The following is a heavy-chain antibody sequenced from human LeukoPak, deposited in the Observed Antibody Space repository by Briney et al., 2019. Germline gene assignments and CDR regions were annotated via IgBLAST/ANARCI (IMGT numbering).Heavy chain of an antibody. CDR1: GFTFSSYA. CDR3: ARLPPRGGWFGGNWFDP. Sequence: GGSLRLSCAASGFTFSSYAMSWVRQAPGKGLEWVSAISGSGGSTYYADSVKGRFTISRDNSKNTLYLQMNSLRAEDTAVYYCARLPPRGGWFGGNWFDPWGQGTLVTVSS. J-gene: IGHJ5*02. D-gene: IGHD3-10*01. CDR2: ISGSGGST. V-gene: IGHV3-23*01.